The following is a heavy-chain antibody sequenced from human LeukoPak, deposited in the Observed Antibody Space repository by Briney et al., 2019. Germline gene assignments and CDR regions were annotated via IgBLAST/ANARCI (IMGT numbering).Heavy chain of an antibody. V-gene: IGHV1-2*02. CDR3: ARDRLRVFGVVSQNWFDP. D-gene: IGHD3-3*01. CDR2: INPNSGGT. J-gene: IGHJ5*02. Sequence: GASVKVSCKASGYTFTGYYMHWVRQAPGQGLEWMGWINPNSGGTDYAQKFQGRVTMTRDTSISTAYMELRRLRSDDTAVYDCARDRLRVFGVVSQNWFDPWGQGTLVTVSS. CDR1: GYTFTGYY.